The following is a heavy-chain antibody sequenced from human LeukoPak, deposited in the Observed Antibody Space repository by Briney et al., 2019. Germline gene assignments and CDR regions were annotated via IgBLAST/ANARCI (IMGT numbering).Heavy chain of an antibody. CDR3: ARAKSYDFWSGYYPFDY. J-gene: IGHJ4*02. Sequence: GGSLRLSCAASGFTFSSYSMNWVRQAPGKGLEWVSSISSSSSYIYYADSVKGRFTISRDNAKNSLYLQMNSLRAEDTAVYYCARAKSYDFWSGYYPFDYWGQGTLVTVSS. D-gene: IGHD3-3*01. CDR1: GFTFSSYS. CDR2: ISSSSSYI. V-gene: IGHV3-21*04.